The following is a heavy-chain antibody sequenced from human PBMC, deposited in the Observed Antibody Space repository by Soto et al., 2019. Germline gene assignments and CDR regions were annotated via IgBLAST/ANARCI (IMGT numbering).Heavy chain of an antibody. V-gene: IGHV3-23*01. J-gene: IGHJ3*02. CDR1: GFSFSSFA. D-gene: IGHD3-10*01. Sequence: GGSLRLSCAASGFSFSSFAMTWVRQPPGKGLEWVSTISGSGGSTYYADSVKGRFTISRDSSKNTLHLQMNSLRAEDTAVYYCAGRFGELIAFDIWGQGTMVT. CDR3: AGRFGELIAFDI. CDR2: ISGSGGST.